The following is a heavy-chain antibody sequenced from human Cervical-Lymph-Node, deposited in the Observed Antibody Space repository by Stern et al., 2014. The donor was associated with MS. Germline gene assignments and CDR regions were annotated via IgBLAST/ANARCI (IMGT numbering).Heavy chain of an antibody. D-gene: IGHD3-22*01. CDR1: GGSISSSSYY. Sequence: QLQLQESGPGLVKPSETLSLTCTVSGGSISSSSYYWGWIRQPPGKGLEWIGSIYYSGSTYYNPSLKSRVTLSVDTSKNQFSLKLSSVTAADTAVYYCARHYDSSGYYYRYNWFDPWGQGTLVTVSS. V-gene: IGHV4-39*01. J-gene: IGHJ5*02. CDR3: ARHYDSSGYYYRYNWFDP. CDR2: IYYSGST.